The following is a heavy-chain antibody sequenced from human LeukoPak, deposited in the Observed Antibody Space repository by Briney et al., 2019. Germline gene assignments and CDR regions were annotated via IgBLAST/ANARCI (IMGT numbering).Heavy chain of an antibody. V-gene: IGHV1-69*04. CDR3: ARDRLGGKFRSSYYYYYGMDV. D-gene: IGHD2-15*01. Sequence: ASVKVSCKASGGTFSSYAISWVRQAPGQGLEWMGRIIPILGIGNYPQKFQGRGTITADKSTSTAYMELSSLRSEDTAVYYCARDRLGGKFRSSYYYYYGMDVWGQGTTVTVSS. CDR2: IIPILGIG. CDR1: GGTFSSYA. J-gene: IGHJ6*02.